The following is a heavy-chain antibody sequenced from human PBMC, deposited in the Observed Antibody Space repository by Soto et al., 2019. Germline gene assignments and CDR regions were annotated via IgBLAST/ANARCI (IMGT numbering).Heavy chain of an antibody. Sequence: QVQLVDSGGGVVQPGRSLRLSCAASGFTFSSYAMHWVRQAPGKGLEWVAIISKDGINKYYADFVKGRFTISRDNSKNTMYLPMSSLTPDDTAMYYCAILSSGNYLGDSFDYWGQGTLVPVSS. CDR1: GFTFSSYA. V-gene: IGHV3-30*03. CDR3: AILSSGNYLGDSFDY. CDR2: ISKDGINK. D-gene: IGHD1-26*01. J-gene: IGHJ4*02.